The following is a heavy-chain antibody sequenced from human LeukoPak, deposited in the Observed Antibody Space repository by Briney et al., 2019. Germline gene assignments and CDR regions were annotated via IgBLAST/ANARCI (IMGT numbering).Heavy chain of an antibody. CDR3: AKRDYSNYDLDY. CDR2: ISGSGGSS. J-gene: IGHJ4*02. Sequence: PGGSLRLSCAASGFTFSRYAMSWVRQAPGKGLEWVSAISGSGGSSYYADSVKGRFSISRDNSKNTLYLQMNSLRAEDTAVYYCAKRDYSNYDLDYWGQGTLVNVPS. CDR1: GFTFSRYA. D-gene: IGHD4-11*01. V-gene: IGHV3-23*01.